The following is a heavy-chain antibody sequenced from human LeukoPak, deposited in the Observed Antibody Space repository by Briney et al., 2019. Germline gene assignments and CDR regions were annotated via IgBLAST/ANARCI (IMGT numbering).Heavy chain of an antibody. CDR1: GGSFSGYY. CDR2: INHSGST. J-gene: IGHJ4*02. CDR3: AREGVVITKGAFDY. V-gene: IGHV4-34*01. D-gene: IGHD3-22*01. Sequence: SETLSLTCVVYGGSFSGYYWSWIRQPPGKGLEWIGEINHSGSTDYNPSLKSRVTISVDTSKNQFSLKLSSVTAADTAVYYCAREGVVITKGAFDYWGQGTLVTVSS.